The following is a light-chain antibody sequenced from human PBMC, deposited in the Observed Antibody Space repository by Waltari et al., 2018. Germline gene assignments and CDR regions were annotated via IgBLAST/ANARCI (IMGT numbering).Light chain of an antibody. CDR2: LGS. J-gene: IGKJ3*01. V-gene: IGKV2-28*01. CDR1: QSLLHSNGYNY. Sequence: DIVMTQSPLSLPVTPGEPASISCRSSQSLLHSNGYNYLDWYLQKPGQSPQLLIYLGSNRASWVPDRFSGSGSGTDFTLKISRVEAEDVGVYYCMQALQFTFGPGTKVDIK. CDR3: MQALQFT.